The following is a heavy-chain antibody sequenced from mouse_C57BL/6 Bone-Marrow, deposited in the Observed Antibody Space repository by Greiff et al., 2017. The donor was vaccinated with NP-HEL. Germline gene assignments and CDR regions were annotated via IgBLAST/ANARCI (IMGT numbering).Heavy chain of an antibody. CDR1: GFSLTSYA. D-gene: IGHD1-1*01. Sequence: QVQLQQSGPGLVAPSQSLSITCTVSGFSLTSYAISWVRQPPGKGLEWLGVIWTGGGTNYNSALKSRLSISKDNSKSQGFLEKNSLQTDDTARYYCARNYYGSSYGWYFDVWGTGTTVTVSS. J-gene: IGHJ1*03. CDR3: ARNYYGSSYGWYFDV. CDR2: IWTGGGT. V-gene: IGHV2-9-1*01.